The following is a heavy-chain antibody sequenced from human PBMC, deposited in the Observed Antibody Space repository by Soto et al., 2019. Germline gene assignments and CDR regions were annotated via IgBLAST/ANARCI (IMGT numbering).Heavy chain of an antibody. CDR2: INHNSGGT. CDR3: ASGKAIVAEIHNWFGP. CDR1: GHTFTGYY. V-gene: IGHV1-2*02. Sequence: QVQPVQSGAEVKNPGASVKISCKASGHTFTGYYIHWVRQYPGQGLEWMGWINHNSGGTDFGQKFQGRVNIGRDTAVSAVYMELTRLSSADTAVYYCASGKAIVAEIHNWFGPWGQGTLVSVSS. D-gene: IGHD1-26*01. J-gene: IGHJ5*02.